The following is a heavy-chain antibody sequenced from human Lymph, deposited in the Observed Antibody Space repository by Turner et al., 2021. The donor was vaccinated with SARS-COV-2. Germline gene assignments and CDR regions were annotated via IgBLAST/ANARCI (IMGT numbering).Heavy chain of an antibody. D-gene: IGHD3-10*01. Sequence: QVQLVQSGAEVKKPGASVKVPCKASGYTFPGYYMHWVRQAPGQGLECMGWINPNSGGTNYAQKFQGRVTMTRDTSISTAYMELSRLRSDDTAVYYCARSRDLQSMVRGVDPFDYWGQGTLVTVSS. J-gene: IGHJ4*02. CDR2: INPNSGGT. CDR1: GYTFPGYY. CDR3: ARSRDLQSMVRGVDPFDY. V-gene: IGHV1-2*02.